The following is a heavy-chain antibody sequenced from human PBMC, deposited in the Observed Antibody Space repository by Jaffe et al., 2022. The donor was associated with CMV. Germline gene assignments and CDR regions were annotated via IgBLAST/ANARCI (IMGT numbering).Heavy chain of an antibody. Sequence: QVQLVQSGAEVKKPGASVKVSCKASGYTFTSYYMHWVRQAPGQGLEWMGIINPSGGSTSYAQKFQGRVTMTRDTSTSTVYMELSSLRSEDTAVYYCARVSWDSNYAGYYYGMDVWGQGTTVTVSS. CDR1: GYTFTSYY. J-gene: IGHJ6*02. D-gene: IGHD4-4*01. CDR3: ARVSWDSNYAGYYYGMDV. V-gene: IGHV1-46*01. CDR2: INPSGGST.